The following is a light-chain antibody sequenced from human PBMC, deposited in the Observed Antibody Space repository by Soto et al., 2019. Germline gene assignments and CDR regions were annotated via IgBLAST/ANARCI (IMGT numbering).Light chain of an antibody. J-gene: IGKJ1*01. Sequence: DIQMTQSPSSLSASVGDRVTITCRASQSISSYLNWYQQKPGKAPKLLIYAASSLRSGVPSRFSGSGSGTDFTLTISSLQPEDFATYYCQQSYSTSTWTFGQGTKVDIK. V-gene: IGKV1-39*01. CDR3: QQSYSTSTWT. CDR2: AAS. CDR1: QSISSY.